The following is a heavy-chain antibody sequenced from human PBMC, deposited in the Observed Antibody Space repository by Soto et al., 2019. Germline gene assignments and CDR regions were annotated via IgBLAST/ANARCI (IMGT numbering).Heavy chain of an antibody. Sequence: QVQLVQSGAEVKKPGSSVKVSCEASGGTFSSYAISWVRQAPGQGLEWMGGIIPIFGTPNYAQKFQGRVTITADESTSTAYMELSSLRSEDTAVYYCARPTRYYYDSSGQSAWFDPWGQGTLVTVSS. CDR3: ARPTRYYYDSSGQSAWFDP. V-gene: IGHV1-69*12. CDR1: GGTFSSYA. D-gene: IGHD3-22*01. CDR2: IIPIFGTP. J-gene: IGHJ5*02.